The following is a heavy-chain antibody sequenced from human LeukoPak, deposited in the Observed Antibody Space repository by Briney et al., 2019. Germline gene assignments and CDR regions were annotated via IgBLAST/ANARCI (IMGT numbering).Heavy chain of an antibody. J-gene: IGHJ4*02. CDR2: ISGSGGST. CDR1: GFTFSSYA. CDR3: AKDDRYSSGWLFDY. Sequence: PGGSLRLSCAASGFTFSSYAVSWVRQAPGKGLEWVSDISGSGGSTYYADSVKGRFTISRDNSKNTLYLQMNSLRAEDTAVYYCAKDDRYSSGWLFDYWGQGTLVTVSS. V-gene: IGHV3-23*01. D-gene: IGHD6-19*01.